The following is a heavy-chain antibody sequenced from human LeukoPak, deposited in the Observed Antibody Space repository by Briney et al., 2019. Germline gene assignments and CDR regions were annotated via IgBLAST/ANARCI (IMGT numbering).Heavy chain of an antibody. D-gene: IGHD3-22*01. Sequence: SETLSLTCTVSGGSITGYYWNWIRQPAGQGLEWLGRVYSSGVGNYNPSLTSRVTISFDTSKNQFSLNLTSLTAADTAVYYCAREEFLHKIDRSGYFVHWGQGTLVTVSS. J-gene: IGHJ4*02. CDR2: VYSSGVG. V-gene: IGHV4-4*07. CDR3: AREEFLHKIDRSGYFVH. CDR1: GGSITGYY.